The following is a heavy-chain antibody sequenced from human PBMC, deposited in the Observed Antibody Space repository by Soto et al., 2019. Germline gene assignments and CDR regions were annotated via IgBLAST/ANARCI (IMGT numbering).Heavy chain of an antibody. CDR1: GYTFDNYA. Sequence: QVQLVQSGAQVKKPGASVKVSCKASGYTFDNYALHWVRQALGRRLEWMGWIHAGNGYTKYSQNFQGRVTITRDTSASTVHMDLSSLRSEDTAVYYCARVQYSGYDFKLAFDIWGQGTMVTVSS. V-gene: IGHV1-3*01. CDR3: ARVQYSGYDFKLAFDI. J-gene: IGHJ3*02. D-gene: IGHD5-12*01. CDR2: IHAGNGYT.